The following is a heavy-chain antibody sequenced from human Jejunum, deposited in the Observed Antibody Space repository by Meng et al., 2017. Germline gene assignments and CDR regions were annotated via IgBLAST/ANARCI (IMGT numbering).Heavy chain of an antibody. D-gene: IGHD6-19*01. J-gene: IGHJ4*02. CDR1: SASMNPYY. Sequence: QLQLQESDPALVKPSDTLSLTCTVSSASMNPYYWSWIRQPPGKGLEWIGYIHYSGSTDYNPSLQSRLTISVDTSKNHFSLKLMSVTAADTAVYYCARGNGWHDYWGQGTLVTVSS. CDR3: ARGNGWHDY. CDR2: IHYSGST. V-gene: IGHV4-59*01.